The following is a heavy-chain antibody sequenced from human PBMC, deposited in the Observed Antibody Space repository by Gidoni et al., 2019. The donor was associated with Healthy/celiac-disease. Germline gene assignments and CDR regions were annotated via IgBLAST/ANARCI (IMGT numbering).Heavy chain of an antibody. CDR3: ARAARFSRAHLLDY. D-gene: IGHD3-3*01. J-gene: IGHJ4*02. Sequence: QVQLVQSAAEVHKPGASVKVSCKAPGYTFTGYYMHCVRQAPGQGLEWMGWINPDSGGTNDAHKFQGRVTMTRDTSISTAYMELSRLRSDDTAVYYCARAARFSRAHLLDYWGQGTLVTVS. CDR1: GYTFTGYY. CDR2: INPDSGGT. V-gene: IGHV1-2*07.